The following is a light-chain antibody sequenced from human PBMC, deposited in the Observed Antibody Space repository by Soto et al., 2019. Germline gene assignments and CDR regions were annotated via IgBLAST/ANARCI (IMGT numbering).Light chain of an antibody. CDR2: DVS. CDR1: QSIGRW. Sequence: QLTQSPSPQSPLLGDRVTIICRASQSIGRWLDWYQQKAGKAPQLLIYDVSTLESGVPSRFSGSGSGTEFTLTISSLQPDDFASYYCQQYNSWTSGQGIEADI. V-gene: IGKV1-5*02. J-gene: IGKJ1*01. CDR3: QQYNSWT.